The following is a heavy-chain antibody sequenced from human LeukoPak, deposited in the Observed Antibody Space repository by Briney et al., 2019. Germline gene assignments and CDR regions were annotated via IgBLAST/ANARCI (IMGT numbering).Heavy chain of an antibody. CDR3: ARDLLLYRELEGYFDY. Sequence: GGSLRLSCAASGFTFSSYSMNWVRQAPGKGLEWVSSISSSSYIYYADSVKGRFTISGDNAKNSLYLQMNSLRAEDTAVYYCARDLLLYRELEGYFDYWGQGTLVTVSS. V-gene: IGHV3-21*01. CDR1: GFTFSSYS. J-gene: IGHJ4*02. D-gene: IGHD1-26*01. CDR2: ISSSSYI.